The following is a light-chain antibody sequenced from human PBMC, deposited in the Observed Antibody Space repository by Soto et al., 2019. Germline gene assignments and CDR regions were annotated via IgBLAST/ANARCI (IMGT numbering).Light chain of an antibody. V-gene: IGLV2-14*01. CDR3: SSYTSSSTLYV. Sequence: QSVLTQPASVSGSPGQSITISCTGTSSDVGGYNYVSWYQQHPGKAPKLMIYEVSNRPSGVSNRFSGSKSGNTASLTISGLQAGDEADYYCSSYTSSSTLYVFGTGTKVTVL. CDR2: EVS. CDR1: SSDVGGYNY. J-gene: IGLJ1*01.